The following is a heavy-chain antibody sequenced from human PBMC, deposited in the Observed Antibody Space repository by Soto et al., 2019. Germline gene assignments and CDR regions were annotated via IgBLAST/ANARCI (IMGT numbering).Heavy chain of an antibody. D-gene: IGHD2-21*02. Sequence: PSETLSLTCTVSGGSISSYYWSWIRQPPGKGLEWIGYIYYSGSTNYNPSLKSRVTISVDTSKNQFSLKLSSVTAADTAVYYCVRAPGVYCGGDCGGMDVWGQGTTVTVSS. J-gene: IGHJ6*02. V-gene: IGHV4-59*01. CDR1: GGSISSYY. CDR2: IYYSGST. CDR3: VRAPGVYCGGDCGGMDV.